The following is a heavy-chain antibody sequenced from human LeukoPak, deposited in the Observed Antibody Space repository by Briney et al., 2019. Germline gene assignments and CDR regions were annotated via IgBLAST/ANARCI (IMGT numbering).Heavy chain of an antibody. Sequence: GGSLRLSCAASGFTFDDYAMHWVRQAPGKGLEWVSGISWNSGSIGYADSVKGRFTISRDNAKNSLYLQMNSLRTEDTALYYCAKALYDSSGIDAFDIWGQGTMVTVSS. D-gene: IGHD3-22*01. J-gene: IGHJ3*02. CDR2: ISWNSGSI. CDR3: AKALYDSSGIDAFDI. CDR1: GFTFDDYA. V-gene: IGHV3-9*01.